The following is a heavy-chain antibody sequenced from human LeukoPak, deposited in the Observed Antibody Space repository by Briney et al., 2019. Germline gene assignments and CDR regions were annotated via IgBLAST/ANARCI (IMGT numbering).Heavy chain of an antibody. Sequence: PGRSLRLSCAASGFTFSSYGMHWVRQAPGKGLEWVAVISYDGSNKYYADSVKGRFTISRDNSKNTLYLQINSLRAEDTAVYYCTRDLSATARAYDYWGQGTLVTVSS. J-gene: IGHJ4*02. CDR1: GFTFSSYG. D-gene: IGHD1-26*01. CDR2: ISYDGSNK. CDR3: TRDLSATARAYDY. V-gene: IGHV3-30*03.